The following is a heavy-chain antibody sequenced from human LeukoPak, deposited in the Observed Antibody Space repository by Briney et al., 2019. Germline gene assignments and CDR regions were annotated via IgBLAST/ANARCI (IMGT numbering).Heavy chain of an antibody. Sequence: GGSLRLSCAASGFTFSSYEMNWVRQAPGKGLEWVSYISSSGSAIYYAGSVKGRFTISRDNAKNSLYLQMNSLRAEDTAVYYCARGVFGVVYYFDYWGQGTLVTVSS. D-gene: IGHD3-3*01. J-gene: IGHJ4*02. V-gene: IGHV3-48*03. CDR2: ISSSGSAI. CDR1: GFTFSSYE. CDR3: ARGVFGVVYYFDY.